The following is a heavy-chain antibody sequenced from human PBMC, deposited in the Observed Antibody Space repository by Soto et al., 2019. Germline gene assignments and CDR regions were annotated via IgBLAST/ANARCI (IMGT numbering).Heavy chain of an antibody. CDR1: GFTFSSYA. CDR3: AKGMVRGVIITPLAYYGMDV. J-gene: IGHJ6*02. Sequence: PGGSLRLSCAASGFTFSSYAMSWVRQAPGKGLEWVSAISGSGGSTYYADSVKGRFTISRDNSKNTLYLQMNSLRAEDTAVYYCAKGMVRGVIITPLAYYGMDVWGQGTTVTVSS. D-gene: IGHD3-10*01. CDR2: ISGSGGST. V-gene: IGHV3-23*01.